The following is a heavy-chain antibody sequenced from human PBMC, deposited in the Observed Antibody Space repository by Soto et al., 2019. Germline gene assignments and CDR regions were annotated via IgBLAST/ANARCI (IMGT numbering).Heavy chain of an antibody. D-gene: IGHD3-10*01. CDR2: IYYSGST. J-gene: IGHJ4*02. V-gene: IGHV4-59*01. CDR1: GGSISSYY. Sequence: PSETLSLTCTVSGGSISSYYWTWIRQPPGKGLEWIGYIYYSGSTDYNPSLKSRVTISVDTSKNQFSLKLGSVTAADTAVYYWARSGRALRESSLSYWGQGTLVTVSS. CDR3: ARSGRALRESSLSY.